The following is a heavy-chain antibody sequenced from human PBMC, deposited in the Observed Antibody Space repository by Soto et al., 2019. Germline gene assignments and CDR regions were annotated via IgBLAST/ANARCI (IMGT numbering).Heavy chain of an antibody. Sequence: GGSLRLSCAASGFTFSDYYMSWIRQAPGKGLEWVSYISSSSSYTNYADSVKGRFTISRDNAKNSLYLQMNSLRAEDTAVYYCANMSFWSSTSSNRSASSLDYRYYGMDVCGQGITVTVCS. CDR1: GFTFSDYY. J-gene: IGHJ6*02. V-gene: IGHV3-11*06. CDR2: ISSSSSYT. D-gene: IGHD2-2*01. CDR3: ANMSFWSSTSSNRSASSLDYRYYGMDV.